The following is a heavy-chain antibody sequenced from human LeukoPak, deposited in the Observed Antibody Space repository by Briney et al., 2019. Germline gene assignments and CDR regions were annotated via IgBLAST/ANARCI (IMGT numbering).Heavy chain of an antibody. D-gene: IGHD2-2*01. CDR3: ARDKEYQLLTNWFDP. CDR2: IYSSGST. Sequence: PSETLSLTCTVSGGSISYYYWSWIRQPAGKGLEWIGRIYSSGSTDYNPPLQSRVTISVDKSKNQISLKLSSVTAADTAVYFCARDKEYQLLTNWFDPWGQGTLVTVSS. J-gene: IGHJ5*02. CDR1: GGSISYYY. V-gene: IGHV4-4*07.